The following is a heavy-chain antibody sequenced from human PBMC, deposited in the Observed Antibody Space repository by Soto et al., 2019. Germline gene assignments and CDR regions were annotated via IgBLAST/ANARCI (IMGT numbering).Heavy chain of an antibody. Sequence: QVQLVESGGGLVKPGGSLRLSCAASGFTFSDYYMSWIRQAPGKGLEWVSYISSSSSYTNYADSVKGRFTIPRDNAKNSLYLQMNSLRAEDTAVYYCARGYDILTGYFAGFDYWGQGTLVTVSS. CDR1: GFTFSDYY. D-gene: IGHD3-9*01. V-gene: IGHV3-11*05. J-gene: IGHJ4*02. CDR2: ISSSSSYT. CDR3: ARGYDILTGYFAGFDY.